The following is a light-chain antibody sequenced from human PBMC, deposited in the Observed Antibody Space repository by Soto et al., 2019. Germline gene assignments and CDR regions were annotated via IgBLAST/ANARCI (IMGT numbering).Light chain of an antibody. CDR3: QSYDSSLSVFYV. Sequence: QSVLTQPPSVSGAPGQRVTISCTGSSSNIGAGYDVHWYQQLPGTAPKLLIYGNSNRPSGVPDRFSGSKSGTSASLAITGLQAEDEADYYCQSYDSSLSVFYVFGTGTKDTVL. J-gene: IGLJ1*01. V-gene: IGLV1-40*01. CDR1: SSNIGAGYD. CDR2: GNS.